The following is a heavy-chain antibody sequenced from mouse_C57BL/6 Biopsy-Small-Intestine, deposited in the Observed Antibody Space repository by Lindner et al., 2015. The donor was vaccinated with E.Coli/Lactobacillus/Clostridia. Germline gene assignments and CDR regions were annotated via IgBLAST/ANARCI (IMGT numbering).Heavy chain of an antibody. CDR2: IYPGGGYT. J-gene: IGHJ2*01. CDR1: GYTFTNYW. V-gene: IGHV1-63*01. Sequence: VQLQESGAELVRPGTSVKMSCKASGYTFTNYWIGWAKQRPGHGLEWIGDIYPGGGYTNYNEKFKGKATLTADKSSSTAYMQFSSLTSGDSAIYYCARETRDYFDYWGQGTTLTVSS. CDR3: ARETRDYFDY.